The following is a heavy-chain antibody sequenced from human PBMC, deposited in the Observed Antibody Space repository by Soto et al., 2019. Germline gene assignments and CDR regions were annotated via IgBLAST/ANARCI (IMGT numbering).Heavy chain of an antibody. CDR1: GFTFSSYA. Sequence: GGSLRLPCAASGFTFSSYAMHWVRQAPGKGLEWVAVISYDGSNKYYADSVKGRFTISRDNSKNTLYLQMNSLRAEDTAVYYCAKGSSSMEEGVDYWGQGTLVTVSS. D-gene: IGHD6-6*01. V-gene: IGHV3-30-3*01. J-gene: IGHJ4*02. CDR2: ISYDGSNK. CDR3: AKGSSSMEEGVDY.